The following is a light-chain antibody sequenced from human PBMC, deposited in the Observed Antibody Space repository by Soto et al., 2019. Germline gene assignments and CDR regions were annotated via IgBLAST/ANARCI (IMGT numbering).Light chain of an antibody. J-gene: IGKJ4*01. CDR2: GAS. CDR3: QQYDSDTRRLT. V-gene: IGKV3-20*01. Sequence: EIVLTQSPGTLSLSPGESATLSCRASQSVWNNYLAWYQQKPGQAPRLLIYGASSRATGIPDRFSGSGSGTDFTLTISRLESEDFAVYYRQQYDSDTRRLTFGGGTKVEIK. CDR1: QSVWNNY.